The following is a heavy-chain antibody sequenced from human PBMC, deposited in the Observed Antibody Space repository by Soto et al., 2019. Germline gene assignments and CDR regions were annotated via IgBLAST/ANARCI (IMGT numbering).Heavy chain of an antibody. CDR3: LRVDPLRIAAAGLDY. V-gene: IGHV4-61*01. J-gene: IGHJ4*02. D-gene: IGHD6-13*01. CDR2: IYYSGST. CDR1: AGIPSTQTYL. Sequence: TVSAGIPSTQTYLVCRIRQPKKKGLEWIGYIYYSGSTNYNPSLKSRVTILVDTSKNQLSLKLSSVTAADTAVYYCLRVDPLRIAAAGLDYWGQGTLGIVS.